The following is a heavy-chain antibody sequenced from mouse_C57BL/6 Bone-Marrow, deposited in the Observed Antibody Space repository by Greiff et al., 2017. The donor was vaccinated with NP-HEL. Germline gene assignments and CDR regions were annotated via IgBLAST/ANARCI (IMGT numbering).Heavy chain of an antibody. CDR1: GYTFTTYP. D-gene: IGHD2-4*01. Sequence: QVQLQESGAELVKPGASVKMSCKASGYTFTTYPIDWMKQNNGKSLEWIGNFHPYNDDTKYNEKFKGKATLTVEKSSSTVYLELSRFTSDDSAVYECAKPEGLRAFDYWGQGTLVTVSA. J-gene: IGHJ3*01. CDR2: FHPYNDDT. CDR3: AKPEGLRAFDY. V-gene: IGHV1-47*01.